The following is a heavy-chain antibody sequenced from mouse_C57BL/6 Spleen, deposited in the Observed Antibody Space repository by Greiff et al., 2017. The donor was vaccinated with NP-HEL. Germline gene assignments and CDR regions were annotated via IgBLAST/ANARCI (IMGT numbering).Heavy chain of an antibody. J-gene: IGHJ4*01. Sequence: EVQLQESGTVLARPGASVKMSCKTSGYTFTSYWMHWVKQRPGQGLEWIGAIYPGNSDTSYNQKFKGKAKLTAVTTASTAYMELSSLTNEDAAVYYGTRDMGVTTDYAMDYWGQGTSVTVSS. CDR2: IYPGNSDT. D-gene: IGHD2-2*01. V-gene: IGHV1-5*01. CDR3: TRDMGVTTDYAMDY. CDR1: GYTFTSYW.